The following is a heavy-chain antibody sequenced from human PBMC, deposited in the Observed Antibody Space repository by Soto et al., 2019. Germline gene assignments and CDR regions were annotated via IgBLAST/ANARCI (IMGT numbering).Heavy chain of an antibody. Sequence: SETLSLTCTVSGGSISSSSYYWGWIRQPPGKGLEWIGSIYYSGSTYYNPSLKSRVTISVDTSKNQFSLKLSSVTAADTAVYYCARLSRPLYYMDVWGKGTTVTVSS. CDR2: IYYSGST. J-gene: IGHJ6*03. CDR3: ARLSRPLYYMDV. V-gene: IGHV4-39*01. CDR1: GGSISSSSYY.